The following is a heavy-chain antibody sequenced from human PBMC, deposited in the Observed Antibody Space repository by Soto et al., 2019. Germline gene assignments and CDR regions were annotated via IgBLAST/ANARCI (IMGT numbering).Heavy chain of an antibody. V-gene: IGHV1-69*12. CDR2: IIPIFGTA. CDR1: GGTFGSYA. Sequence: QVQLVQSGAEVKKPGSSVKVSCKASGGTFGSYAISWVRQAPGQGLEWVGGIIPIFGTANYAQKFQGRVTITADESTSTAYMELSSLRSEDTAVYYCARAPEMATMDGWNWFDPWGQGTLVTVSS. CDR3: ARAPEMATMDGWNWFDP. J-gene: IGHJ5*02. D-gene: IGHD5-12*01.